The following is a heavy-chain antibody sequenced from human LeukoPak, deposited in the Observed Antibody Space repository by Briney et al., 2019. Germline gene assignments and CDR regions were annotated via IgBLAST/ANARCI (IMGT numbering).Heavy chain of an antibody. D-gene: IGHD2-21*02. CDR3: ARDQGVTAPYYFDY. V-gene: IGHV3-21*01. CDR1: GFTFSSYS. J-gene: IGHJ4*02. Sequence: GGSLRLSCAASGFTFSSYSMNWVRQAPGKGLEWVSSISSSSSYIYYADSVKGRFTISRDNAKNSLYLQMNSLRAEDTAVYYCARDQGVTAPYYFDYWGQGSLVTVSS. CDR2: ISSSSSYI.